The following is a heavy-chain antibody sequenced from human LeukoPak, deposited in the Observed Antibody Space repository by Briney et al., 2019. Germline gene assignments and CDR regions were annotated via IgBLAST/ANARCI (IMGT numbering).Heavy chain of an antibody. J-gene: IGHJ5*02. D-gene: IGHD1-1*01. CDR2: IYYSGST. CDR3: ARVAHPSTGIWFDP. CDR1: GGSISSSSYY. Sequence: PSETLSLTCTVSGGSISSSSYYWGWIRQPPGKGLEWIGSIYYSGSTYYNPSLKSRVTISVDTSKNQFSLKLSSVTAADTAVYYCARVAHPSTGIWFDPWGQGTLVTVSS. V-gene: IGHV4-39*07.